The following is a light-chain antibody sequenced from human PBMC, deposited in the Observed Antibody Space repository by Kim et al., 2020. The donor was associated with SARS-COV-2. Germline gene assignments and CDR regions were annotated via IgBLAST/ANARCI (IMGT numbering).Light chain of an antibody. CDR2: YVK. J-gene: IGLJ3*02. Sequence: QSFHISCIGSISKIGSYNFFSWHQQPPDKAPKLLIYYVKTRPSGSPSLFSGSKSGNTASLTISGLQADDEAYYHCSSYTSRSTLVFGGGTQLTVL. CDR3: SSYTSRSTLV. V-gene: IGLV2-14*03. CDR1: ISKIGSYNF.